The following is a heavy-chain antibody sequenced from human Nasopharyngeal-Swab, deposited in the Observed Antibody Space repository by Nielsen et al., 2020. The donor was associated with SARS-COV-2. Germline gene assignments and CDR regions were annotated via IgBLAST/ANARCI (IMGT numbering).Heavy chain of an antibody. J-gene: IGHJ4*02. Sequence: GGSLRLSCAASGFTFNNYNFNWVRQAPGKGLEWVSSISSSSSYIYYADSVKGRFTISRDNAKNSLYLQMNSLRAEDTAVYYCARDGLDYDFWSAYFMDVWGQGSQVTVSS. V-gene: IGHV3-21*01. CDR2: ISSSSSYI. CDR3: ARDGLDYDFWSAYFMDV. D-gene: IGHD3-3*01. CDR1: GFTFNNYN.